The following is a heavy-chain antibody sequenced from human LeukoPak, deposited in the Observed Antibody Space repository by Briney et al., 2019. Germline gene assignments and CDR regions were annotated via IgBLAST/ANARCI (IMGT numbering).Heavy chain of an antibody. D-gene: IGHD2/OR15-2a*01. CDR3: ARGLNSGFDY. V-gene: IGHV3-23*01. Sequence: PGGSLRLSCAASGFTFSSYAMSWVRQAPGKGLEWVSVISGSGGSTYYADSVKGRFTISRDNSKNTLYLQMNSLRAEDTAVYYCARGLNSGFDYWSQLTLVTVSS. J-gene: IGHJ4*02. CDR1: GFTFSSYA. CDR2: ISGSGGST.